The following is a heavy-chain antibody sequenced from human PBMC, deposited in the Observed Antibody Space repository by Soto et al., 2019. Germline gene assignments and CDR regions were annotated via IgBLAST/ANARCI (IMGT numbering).Heavy chain of an antibody. CDR3: SKWSGYGDL. CDR1: GFFFSSYA. V-gene: IGHV3-23*01. D-gene: IGHD5-12*01. CDR2: IGGSGGYK. J-gene: IGHJ4*02. Sequence: EVQLLESGGGLVQPGGSLRLSCAASGFFFSSYAMSWVRQAPGKGLEWVSGIGGSGGYKSYADSVKGRFTISRDNSNNAVYLQMNSLRAEDTAMYFCSKWSGYGDLWGQGTLVTVSS.